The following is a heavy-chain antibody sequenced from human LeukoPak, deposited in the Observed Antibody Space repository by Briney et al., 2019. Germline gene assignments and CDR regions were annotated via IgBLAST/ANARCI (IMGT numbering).Heavy chain of an antibody. J-gene: IGHJ6*02. V-gene: IGHV3-21*01. D-gene: IGHD2-15*01. Sequence: GGSLRLSCAASGFTFSSYSMNWVRQAPGKGLEWVSSISSSSSYIYYADSVKGRFTISRDNAKNSLYLQMNSLRAEDTAVYYRARGRCSGGSCYLNYGMDVWGQGTTVTVSS. CDR2: ISSSSSYI. CDR3: ARGRCSGGSCYLNYGMDV. CDR1: GFTFSSYS.